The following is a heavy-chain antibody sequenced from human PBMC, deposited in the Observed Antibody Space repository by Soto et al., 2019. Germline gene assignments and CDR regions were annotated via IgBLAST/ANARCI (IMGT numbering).Heavy chain of an antibody. CDR1: GFTFGPYW. V-gene: IGHV3-7*01. D-gene: IGHD4-17*01. J-gene: IGHJ2*01. Sequence: EVQLVESGGGLVQPGGSLRLSCAASGFTFGPYWMTWVRQAPGKGLEWVAKIKPDGSEKYYVDSVKGRFTISRDNTKTSLYLQMNRLRAEDTGVYYWAILFTVAGSSYWCFDLWGRGTLVTVSS. CDR2: IKPDGSEK. CDR3: AILFTVAGSSYWCFDL.